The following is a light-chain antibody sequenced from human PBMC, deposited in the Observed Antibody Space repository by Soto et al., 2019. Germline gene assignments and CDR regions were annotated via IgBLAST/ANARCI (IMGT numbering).Light chain of an antibody. J-gene: IGKJ4*01. V-gene: IGKV1-27*01. Sequence: DIPLTPSPTSLVTPLKEKNNNTCRASQGIGVYLAWFQQKPGNAPKLLIYAASTLQSGVPSRFSGSGSGTDFTLTVSSLQPEDVATYYCQKYNSAPLTFGGGTKVDIK. CDR1: QGIGVY. CDR3: QKYNSAPLT. CDR2: AAS.